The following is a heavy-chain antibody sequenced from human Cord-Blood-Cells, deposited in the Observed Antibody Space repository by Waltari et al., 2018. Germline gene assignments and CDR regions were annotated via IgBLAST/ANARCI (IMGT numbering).Heavy chain of an antibody. V-gene: IGHV4-59*08. Sequence: QVQLQESGPGLVKPSETLSLTCTVSGGSISSYYWSWIRQPPGKGLEWIGYISYSVSTNYNPSLESRYTISVDTSKHQFSLKLSSVTAADTAVYYCARHLSTANNWYFDLWGRGTLVTVSS. CDR1: GGSISSYY. CDR2: ISYSVST. J-gene: IGHJ2*01. CDR3: ARHLSTANNWYFDL. D-gene: IGHD6-13*01.